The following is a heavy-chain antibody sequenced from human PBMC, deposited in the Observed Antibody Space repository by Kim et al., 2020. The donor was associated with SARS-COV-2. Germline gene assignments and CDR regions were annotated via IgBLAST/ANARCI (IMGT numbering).Heavy chain of an antibody. V-gene: IGHV5-10-1*01. CDR3: AKTFSSSWYV. D-gene: IGHD6-13*01. CDR1: GYSFTSYW. J-gene: IGHJ4*02. CDR2: IDPSDSYT. Sequence: GESLKISCKGSGYSFTSYWISWVRQMPGKGLEWMGRIDPSDSYTNYSPSFQGHVTISADKSISTAYLQWSSLKASDTAMYYCAKTFSSSWYVWGQGTLVTVSS.